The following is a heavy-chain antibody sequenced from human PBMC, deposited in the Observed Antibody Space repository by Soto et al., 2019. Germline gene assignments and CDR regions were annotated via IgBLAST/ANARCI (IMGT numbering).Heavy chain of an antibody. J-gene: IGHJ4*02. CDR2: ISYDGSNK. CDR3: ARMGHYDSSGYYLDY. V-gene: IGHV3-30-3*01. Sequence: GGSLRLSCAASGFTFSSYAMHWVRQAPGKGLEWVAVISYDGSNKYYADSVKGRFTISRDNSKNTLYLQMNSLRAEDTAVYYCARMGHYDSSGYYLDYWGQGTLVTVSS. CDR1: GFTFSSYA. D-gene: IGHD3-22*01.